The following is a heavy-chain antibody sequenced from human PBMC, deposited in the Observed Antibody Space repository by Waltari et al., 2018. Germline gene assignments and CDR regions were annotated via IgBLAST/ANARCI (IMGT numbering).Heavy chain of an antibody. CDR3: ARDQWLVDGPDAFDI. D-gene: IGHD6-19*01. Sequence: EVQLVESGGGLVQPGGSLRLSCAASGFTFSSYEMNWVRQAPGKGVEWVSYSSSSGSTIYYADSVKGRFTISRDNAKNSLYLQMNSLRAEDTAVYYCARDQWLVDGPDAFDIWGQGTMVTVSS. V-gene: IGHV3-48*03. CDR1: GFTFSSYE. CDR2: SSSSGSTI. J-gene: IGHJ3*02.